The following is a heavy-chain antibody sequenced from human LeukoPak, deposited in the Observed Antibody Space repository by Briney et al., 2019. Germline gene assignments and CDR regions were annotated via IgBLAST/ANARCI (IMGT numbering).Heavy chain of an antibody. CDR1: GGSISSYY. Sequence: SETLSLTCTVSGGSISSYYWSWIRQPPGKGLEWIGYIYYSGSTNYNPSLKSRVTISVDTSKNQFSLKLSSVTAADTAVYYCAREMSSSSPIDYWGQGTLVTVSS. J-gene: IGHJ4*02. CDR2: IYYSGST. V-gene: IGHV4-59*01. CDR3: AREMSSSSPIDY. D-gene: IGHD6-6*01.